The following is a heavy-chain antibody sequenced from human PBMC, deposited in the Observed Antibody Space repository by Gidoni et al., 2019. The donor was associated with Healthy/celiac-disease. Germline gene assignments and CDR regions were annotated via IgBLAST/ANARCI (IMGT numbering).Heavy chain of an antibody. CDR2: IWYDGSNK. J-gene: IGHJ3*02. CDR3: ARVVRRQFGEGAFDI. Sequence: QVQLVESGGGVVQPGRSLRLPCAASGFTFSSYGMHWVRQAPGKGLEWVAVIWYDGSNKYYADSVKGRFTISRDNSKNTLYLQMNSLRAEDTAVYYCARVVRRQFGEGAFDIWGQGTMVTVSS. V-gene: IGHV3-33*01. CDR1: GFTFSSYG. D-gene: IGHD3-10*01.